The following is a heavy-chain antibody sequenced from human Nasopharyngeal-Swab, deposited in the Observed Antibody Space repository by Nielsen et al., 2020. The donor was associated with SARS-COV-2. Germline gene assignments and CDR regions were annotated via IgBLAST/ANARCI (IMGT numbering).Heavy chain of an antibody. Sequence: ASVKVSCKVSGYTLTELSMHWVRQAPGKGLEWMGGFDPEDGGTIYAQKFQGRVTMTEDTSTDTAYMELSSLRSEDTAVYYCARGGEAITFGGVIVYYFDYWGQGTLVTVSS. CDR2: FDPEDGGT. D-gene: IGHD3-16*02. CDR3: ARGGEAITFGGVIVYYFDY. CDR1: GYTLTELS. J-gene: IGHJ4*02. V-gene: IGHV1-24*01.